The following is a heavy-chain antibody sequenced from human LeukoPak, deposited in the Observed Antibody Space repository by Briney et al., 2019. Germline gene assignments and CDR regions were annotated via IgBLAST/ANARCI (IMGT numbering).Heavy chain of an antibody. J-gene: IGHJ4*02. CDR3: ARDGQGITIFGVVPPESYFDY. D-gene: IGHD3-3*01. CDR2: IIPIFGTA. CDR1: GGTFSSYA. V-gene: IGHV1-69*13. Sequence: ASVKVSCKASGGTFSSYAISWVRQAPGQGLEWMGGIIPIFGTANYAQNFQGRVTITADESTSTAYMELSSLRSEDTAVYYCARDGQGITIFGVVPPESYFDYWGQGTLVTVSS.